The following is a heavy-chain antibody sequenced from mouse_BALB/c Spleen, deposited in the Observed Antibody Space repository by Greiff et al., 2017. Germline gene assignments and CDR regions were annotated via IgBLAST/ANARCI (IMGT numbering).Heavy chain of an antibody. CDR3: ARRRAMGSNYAMDY. CDR2: IYPGDGGT. V-gene: IGHV1-80*01. Sequence: VQLQQSGAELVRPGSSVKISCKASGYAFSSYWMNWVKQRPGQGLEWIGEIYPGDGGTNYNGKFKGKATLTADKSSNTAYMQASSLTSEDSAVYFCARRRAMGSNYAMDYWGQGTSVTVSS. CDR1: GYAFSSYW. D-gene: IGHD1-1*01. J-gene: IGHJ4*01.